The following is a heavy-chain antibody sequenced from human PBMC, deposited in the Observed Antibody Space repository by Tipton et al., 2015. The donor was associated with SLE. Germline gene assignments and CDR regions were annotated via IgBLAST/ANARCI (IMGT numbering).Heavy chain of an antibody. CDR3: ARFRDEYYYYAMDV. J-gene: IGHJ6*02. CDR2: VYYSGST. Sequence: GLVKPSETLSLTCTVSGGSINRSYWSWIRQPPGKGLEWIGYVYYSGSTNYNPSLKSRVTISMDPSKNQFSLKLNSVTAADTAVYYCARFRDEYYYYAMDVWGQGTTVTVSS. CDR1: GGSINRSY. V-gene: IGHV4-59*08.